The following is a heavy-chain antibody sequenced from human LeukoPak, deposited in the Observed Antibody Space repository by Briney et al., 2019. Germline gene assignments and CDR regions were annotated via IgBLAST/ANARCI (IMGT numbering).Heavy chain of an antibody. J-gene: IGHJ3*02. CDR3: ARDGTVAFDI. D-gene: IGHD1-1*01. V-gene: IGHV1-69*05. Sequence: ASVKVSCKASGGTFSSFAISWVRQAPGQGLEWMGGIIPIFGTANYAQKLQGRVTMTTDTSTSTAYMELRSLRSDDTAVYYCARDGTVAFDIWGQGTMVTVSS. CDR2: IIPIFGTA. CDR1: GGTFSSFA.